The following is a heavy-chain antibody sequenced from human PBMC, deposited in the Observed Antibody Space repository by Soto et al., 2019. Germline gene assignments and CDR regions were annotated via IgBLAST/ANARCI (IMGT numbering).Heavy chain of an antibody. Sequence: PSETLSLTCTVSGGSIGSSSYYWGWIRQLPGKGLERIGSIYYSGSTYYNPSLKSRVTISVDTSKNQFSLKLSSVTAADTVVYYCSSTNSSGWYRLSYYNYGLDVWGQGTTVTVSS. J-gene: IGHJ6*02. CDR3: SSTNSSGWYRLSYYNYGLDV. D-gene: IGHD6-19*01. V-gene: IGHV4-39*01. CDR1: GGSIGSSSYY. CDR2: IYYSGST.